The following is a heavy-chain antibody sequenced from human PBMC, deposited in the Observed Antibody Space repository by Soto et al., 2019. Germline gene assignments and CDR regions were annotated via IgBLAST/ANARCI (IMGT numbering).Heavy chain of an antibody. V-gene: IGHV4-39*01. CDR2: IYYSGST. CDR3: ARPVVGAILDAFDI. Sequence: QLQLQESGPGLVKPSETLSLTCTVSGGSISSSSYYWGWIRQPPGKGLEWIGSIYYSGSTYYNPSLKSRVTISVDTSKNQFSRKLSSVTAADTAVYYCARPVVGAILDAFDIWGQGTMVTVSS. D-gene: IGHD1-26*01. CDR1: GGSISSSSYY. J-gene: IGHJ3*02.